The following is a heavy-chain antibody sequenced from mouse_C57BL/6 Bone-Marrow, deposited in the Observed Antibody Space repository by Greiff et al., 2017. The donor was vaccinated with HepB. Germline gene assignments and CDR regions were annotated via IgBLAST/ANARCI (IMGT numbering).Heavy chain of an antibody. J-gene: IGHJ3*01. CDR2: IDPSDSYT. CDR3: ARQLRLRFAY. D-gene: IGHD3-2*02. Sequence: QVQLKQPGAELVRPGTSVKLSCKASGYTFTSYWMHWVKQRPGQGLEWIGVIDPSDSYTNYNQKFKGKATLTVDTSSSTAYMQLSSLTSEDSAVYYCARQLRLRFAYWGQGTLVTVSA. V-gene: IGHV1-59*01. CDR1: GYTFTSYW.